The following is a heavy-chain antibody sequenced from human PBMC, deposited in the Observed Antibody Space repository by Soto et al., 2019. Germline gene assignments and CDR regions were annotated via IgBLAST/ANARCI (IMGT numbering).Heavy chain of an antibody. Sequence: PSETLSLTCTVPGGSISSSSYYWGWIRQPPGKGLEWIGSIYYSGSTYYNPSLKSRVTISVDTSKNQFSLKLSSVTAADTAVYYCAREVLVRGLYYFDYWGQGTLVTVSS. V-gene: IGHV4-39*02. CDR2: IYYSGST. CDR1: GGSISSSSYY. J-gene: IGHJ4*02. CDR3: AREVLVRGLYYFDY. D-gene: IGHD3-10*01.